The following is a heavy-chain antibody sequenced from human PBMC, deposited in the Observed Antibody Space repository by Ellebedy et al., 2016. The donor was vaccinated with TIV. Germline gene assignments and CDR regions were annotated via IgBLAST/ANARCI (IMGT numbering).Heavy chain of an antibody. CDR1: GFTFSSYA. V-gene: IGHV3-23*01. D-gene: IGHD6-19*01. CDR2: ISGSGGST. Sequence: GESLKISXAASGFTFSSYAMHWVRQAPGKGLEWVSAISGSGGSTYYADSVKGRFTISRDNSKNTLYLQMNSLRAEDTAVYYCAKDSGWYSVDNWFDPWGQGTLVTVSS. CDR3: AKDSGWYSVDNWFDP. J-gene: IGHJ5*02.